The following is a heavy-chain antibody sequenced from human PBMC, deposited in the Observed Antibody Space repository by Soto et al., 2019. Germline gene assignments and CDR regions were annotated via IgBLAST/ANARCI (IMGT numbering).Heavy chain of an antibody. CDR2: IWYDGSNK. J-gene: IGHJ4*02. V-gene: IGHV3-33*01. Sequence: QVQLVESGGGVVRPGRSLRLSCAASGFIFNEYGMHWVRQAPGKGLEWVAVIWYDGSNKYYADSVRGGFTFSRDNSRNTMSRQMNSLRVEDTAMYYCARWGCSGSNCNLNQRSFDLWGQGTLVTVSS. CDR1: GFIFNEYG. CDR3: ARWGCSGSNCNLNQRSFDL. D-gene: IGHD1-26*01.